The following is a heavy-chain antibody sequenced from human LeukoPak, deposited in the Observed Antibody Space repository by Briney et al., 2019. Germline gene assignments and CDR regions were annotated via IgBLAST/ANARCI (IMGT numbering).Heavy chain of an antibody. V-gene: IGHV4-59*01. D-gene: IGHD1-26*01. CDR1: GGSISSYY. CDR3: ARGWYVGSCRFDY. Sequence: SETLSLTCTVSGGSISSYYWSWIRQPPGKGLEWIGYIYYSGSTNYNPSLRSRVTISVDTSKNQFSLKLSSVTAADTAVYYCARGWYVGSCRFDYWGQGTLVTVSS. J-gene: IGHJ4*02. CDR2: IYYSGST.